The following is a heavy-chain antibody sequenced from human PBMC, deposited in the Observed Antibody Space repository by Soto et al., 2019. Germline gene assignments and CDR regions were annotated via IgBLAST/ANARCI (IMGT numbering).Heavy chain of an antibody. D-gene: IGHD2-2*02. CDR1: GGTFSSYA. Sequence: ASVKVSCKASGGTFSSYAISWVRQAPGQGLEWMGGIIPIFGTANYAQKFQGRVTITADESTSTAYMELSSLRSEDTAVYYCARDTPGIVVVPAAIGANYYGMDVWGEGTTVTVSS. J-gene: IGHJ6*02. V-gene: IGHV1-69*13. CDR2: IIPIFGTA. CDR3: ARDTPGIVVVPAAIGANYYGMDV.